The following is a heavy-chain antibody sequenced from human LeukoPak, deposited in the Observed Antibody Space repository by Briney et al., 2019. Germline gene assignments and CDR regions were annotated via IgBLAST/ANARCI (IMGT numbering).Heavy chain of an antibody. CDR1: GFTVSSNY. V-gene: IGHV3-7*01. CDR3: ARWRRIEKNFLFED. Sequence: GGSLRLSCAASGFTVSSNYMSWVRQAPGKGLEWVANIKQDESEKYYVDSVKGRFTISRDNAKSSLFLQMNSLRAEDTAVYYCARWRRIEKNFLFEDWGQGTLVTVSS. D-gene: IGHD1-7*01. CDR2: IKQDESEK. J-gene: IGHJ4*02.